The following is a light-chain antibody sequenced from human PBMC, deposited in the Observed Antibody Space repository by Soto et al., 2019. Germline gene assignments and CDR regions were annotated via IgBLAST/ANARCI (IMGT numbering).Light chain of an antibody. CDR3: QQYDSFSVWT. CDR2: DAS. Sequence: DIQMTQSPSTLSASVGDRVTITCRASQGISGWLAWYQQEAGKAPRLLIFDASSLMSGVPSRFSGSGYGTEFTLTINRLQPDDSATYYCQQYDSFSVWTFGQGTKVEIK. J-gene: IGKJ1*01. V-gene: IGKV1-5*01. CDR1: QGISGW.